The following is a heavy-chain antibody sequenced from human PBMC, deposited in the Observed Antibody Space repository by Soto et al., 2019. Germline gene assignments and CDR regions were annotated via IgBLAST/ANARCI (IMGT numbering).Heavy chain of an antibody. CDR2: IAYDGSNK. CDR1: GFSISRSA. V-gene: IGHV3-30*04. J-gene: IGHJ5*02. Sequence: QVQLVESGGGVVQPGRSLRLSCAASGFSISRSAMHWVRQAPVKGPGWVAVIAYDGSNKWYADSAKGRFTISRDKSKNTLHLHMTSLRGEDTAVYYCARDLQAGSDNVNWFAPWGQGTLVTVSS. CDR3: ARDLQAGSDNVNWFAP. D-gene: IGHD6-19*01.